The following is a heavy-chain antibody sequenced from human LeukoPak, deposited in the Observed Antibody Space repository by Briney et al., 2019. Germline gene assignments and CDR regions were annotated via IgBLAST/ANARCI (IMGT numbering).Heavy chain of an antibody. D-gene: IGHD3-22*01. CDR1: GGSISSYY. CDR2: IYYSGST. Sequence: PSETLSLTCTASGGSISSYYWSWIRQPPGKGLEWIGYIYYSGSTNYNPSLESRVTISVDTSKNQFSLKLSSVTAADTAVYYCARLVLSYDSSGSTPFYYYGMDVWGQGTTVTVSS. J-gene: IGHJ6*02. CDR3: ARLVLSYDSSGSTPFYYYGMDV. V-gene: IGHV4-59*08.